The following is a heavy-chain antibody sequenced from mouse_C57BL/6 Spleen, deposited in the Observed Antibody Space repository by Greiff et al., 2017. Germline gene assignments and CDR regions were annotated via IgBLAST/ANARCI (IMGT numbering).Heavy chain of an antibody. CDR2: ISYSGST. Sequence: EVMLVESGPGMVKPSQSLSLTCTVTGYSITSGYDWHWIRHFPGNKLEWMGYISYSGSTNYNPSLKSRISITHDTSKNHFFLKLNSVTTEDTATYYCARGLGGGGYFDYWGQGTTLTVSS. V-gene: IGHV3-1*01. J-gene: IGHJ2*01. CDR1: GYSITSGYD. CDR3: ARGLGGGGYFDY. D-gene: IGHD4-1*01.